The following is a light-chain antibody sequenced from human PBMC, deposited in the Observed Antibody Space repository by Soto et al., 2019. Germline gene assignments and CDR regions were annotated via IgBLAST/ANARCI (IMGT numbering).Light chain of an antibody. J-gene: IGKJ3*01. Sequence: EIVLTQSPGTLSLSPGERATLSCRASQSVSSSYLAWYQQKPGQAPSLLIDGASSRATGLPDRFSGSGSGTDSPLTISRLEPEDFAVYYFQQCGSSPFTFGPGTKVDIK. CDR3: QQCGSSPFT. CDR1: QSVSSSY. CDR2: GAS. V-gene: IGKV3-20*01.